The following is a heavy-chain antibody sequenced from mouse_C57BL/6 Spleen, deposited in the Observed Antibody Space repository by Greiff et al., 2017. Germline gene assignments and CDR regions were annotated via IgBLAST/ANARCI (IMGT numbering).Heavy chain of an antibody. CDR1: GYAFSSSW. CDR3: ARGVVAKDY. D-gene: IGHD1-1*01. CDR2: IYPGDGDT. J-gene: IGHJ2*01. V-gene: IGHV1-82*01. Sequence: QVQLQQSGPELVKPGASVKISCKASGYAFSSSWMNWVKQRPGKGLEWIGRIYPGDGDTNYNGKFKGKATLTADKSSSTAYMQLSSLTSEDSAVYFCARGVVAKDYWGQGTTLTVSS.